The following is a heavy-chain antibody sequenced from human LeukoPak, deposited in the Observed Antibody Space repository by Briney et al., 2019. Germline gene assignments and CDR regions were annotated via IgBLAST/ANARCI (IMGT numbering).Heavy chain of an antibody. CDR1: GFTSSDYY. D-gene: IGHD3-22*01. J-gene: IGHJ4*02. CDR3: ARDRPYYYDSSGYLGGIDY. Sequence: PGGSLRLSCAASGFTSSDYYMSWIRQAPGKGLEWVSYISSSGSTIYYADSVKGRFTISRDNAKNSLYLQMNSLRAEDTAVYYCARDRPYYYDSSGYLGGIDYWGQGTLVTVSS. CDR2: ISSSGSTI. V-gene: IGHV3-11*01.